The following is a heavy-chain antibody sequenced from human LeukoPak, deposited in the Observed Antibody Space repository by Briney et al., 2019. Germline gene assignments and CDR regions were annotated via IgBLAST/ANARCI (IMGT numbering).Heavy chain of an antibody. D-gene: IGHD3-22*01. CDR3: AKDYYDSSGYYYGGTDY. J-gene: IGHJ4*02. CDR1: GFTFSSYA. Sequence: GESLRLSCAASGFTFSSYAMSWVRQAPGKGLEWVSAISGSGGGTYYADSVKGRFTISRDNSKNTLFLQMNSLRAEDTAVYYCAKDYYDSSGYYYGGTDYWGQGTLVTVSS. V-gene: IGHV3-23*01. CDR2: ISGSGGGT.